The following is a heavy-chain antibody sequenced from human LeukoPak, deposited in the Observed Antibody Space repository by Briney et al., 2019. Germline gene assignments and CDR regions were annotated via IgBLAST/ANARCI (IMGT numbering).Heavy chain of an antibody. CDR1: GYTFTSYD. CDR3: ARGRSWRSGYSYWFDP. Sequence: ASVKVSCKASGYTFTSYDINWVRQATGQGLEWMGWMNPNSGNTGYAQKFQGRVTMTRNTSISTAYMELSSLRSGDTAVYYCARGRSWRSGYSYWFDPWGQGTLVTVSS. J-gene: IGHJ5*02. V-gene: IGHV1-8*01. CDR2: MNPNSGNT. D-gene: IGHD3-22*01.